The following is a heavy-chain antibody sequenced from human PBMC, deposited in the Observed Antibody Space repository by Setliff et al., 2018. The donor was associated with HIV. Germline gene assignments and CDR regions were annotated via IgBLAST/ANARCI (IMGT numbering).Heavy chain of an antibody. V-gene: IGHV1-2*02. D-gene: IGHD3-22*01. CDR3: ARDYYDSSGYIFLPGLPDY. Sequence: GASVKVSCKASGYTFTSYGISWVRQAPGQGLEWMGWINPNSGGTTYAQKFQGRVTMTRDTSISTAYMELSRLRSDDTAVYYCARDYYDSSGYIFLPGLPDYWGQGTLVTVSS. J-gene: IGHJ4*02. CDR1: GYTFTSYG. CDR2: INPNSGGT.